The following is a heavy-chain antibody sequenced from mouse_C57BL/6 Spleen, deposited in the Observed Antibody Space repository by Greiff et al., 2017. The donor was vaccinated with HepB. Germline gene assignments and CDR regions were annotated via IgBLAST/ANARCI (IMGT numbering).Heavy chain of an antibody. V-gene: IGHV5-17*01. CDR3: AREGLDY. J-gene: IGHJ2*01. Sequence: DVKLQESGGGLVKPGGSLKLSCAASGFTFSDYGMHWVRQAPEKGLEWVAYISSGSSTIYYADTVKGRFTISRDNAKNTLFLQMTSLRSEDTAMYYCAREGLDYWGQGTTLTVSS. CDR2: ISSGSSTI. D-gene: IGHD2-4*01. CDR1: GFTFSDYG.